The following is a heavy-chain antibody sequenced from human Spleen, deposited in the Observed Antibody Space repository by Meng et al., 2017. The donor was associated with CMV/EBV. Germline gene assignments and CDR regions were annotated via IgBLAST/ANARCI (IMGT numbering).Heavy chain of an antibody. CDR1: GFTFSSYS. V-gene: IGHV3-30*03. D-gene: IGHD3-3*01. CDR3: ARDGPRYDFWSGSGNYYYYGMDV. CDR2: ISYDGSNK. Sequence: GESLKISCAASGFTFSSYSMNWVRQAPGKGLEWVAVISYDGSNKYYADSVKGRFTISRDNSKNTLYLQMNSLRAEDTAVYYCARDGPRYDFWSGSGNYYYYGMDVWGQGTTVTVSS. J-gene: IGHJ6*02.